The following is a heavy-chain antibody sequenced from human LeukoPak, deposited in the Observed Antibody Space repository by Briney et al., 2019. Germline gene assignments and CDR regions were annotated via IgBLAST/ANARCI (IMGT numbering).Heavy chain of an antibody. CDR2: IWYDGSNK. Sequence: GGSLRLSCGASGFTFSSYGMHWVRQAPGKGLEWVAVIWYDGSNKYYADSVKGRFTISRDNSKNTLYLQMNSLRAEDTAVYYCARRGYCSSTSCPDFDYWGQGTLVTVSS. V-gene: IGHV3-33*01. J-gene: IGHJ4*02. D-gene: IGHD2-2*01. CDR1: GFTFSSYG. CDR3: ARRGYCSSTSCPDFDY.